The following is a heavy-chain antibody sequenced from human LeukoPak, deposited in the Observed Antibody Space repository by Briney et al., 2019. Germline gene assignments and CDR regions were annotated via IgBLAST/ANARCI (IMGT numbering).Heavy chain of an antibody. CDR1: GFTFDDYG. D-gene: IGHD3-22*01. V-gene: IGHV3-20*04. J-gene: IGHJ4*02. CDR2: INWNGGGT. CDR3: ARGASYYYDSSGYYN. Sequence: GGSLRLSCAASGFTFDDYGMSWVRQAPGKGLEWVSGINWNGGGTGYADSVKGRFTISRDSAKNSLYLQINTLRAEDTALYYCARGASYYYDSSGYYNWGQGTLVTVSS.